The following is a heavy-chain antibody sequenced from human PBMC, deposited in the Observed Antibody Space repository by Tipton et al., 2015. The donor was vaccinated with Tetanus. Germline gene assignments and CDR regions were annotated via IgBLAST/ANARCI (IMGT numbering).Heavy chain of an antibody. CDR1: GFPFSSYE. D-gene: IGHD2-21*01. Sequence: SLRLSCAASGFPFSSYEMNWARQAPGKGLEWVSHISSGSTTIFYADSVKGRFTISRDNARNSLYLQMNSLRAEDTAVYYCARGIMDVWGRGTTVTVSS. CDR3: ARGIMDV. CDR2: ISSGSTTI. J-gene: IGHJ6*02. V-gene: IGHV3-48*03.